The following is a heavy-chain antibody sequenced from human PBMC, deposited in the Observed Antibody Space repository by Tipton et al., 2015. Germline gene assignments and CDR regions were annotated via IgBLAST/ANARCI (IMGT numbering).Heavy chain of an antibody. CDR2: ISAYNGNT. V-gene: IGHV1-18*01. CDR3: ARDTMLRLGELSLSVGSPSWRRSYYYGMDV. D-gene: IGHD3-16*02. Sequence: QSGPEVKKPGSSVKVSCKASGYTFDTYGITWVRQAPGQGLEWMGWISAYNGNTNYAQKLQGRVTMTTDTSTSTAYMELRSLRSDDTAVYYCARDTMLRLGELSLSVGSPSWRRSYYYGMDVWGQGTTVTVSS. CDR1: GYTFDTYG. J-gene: IGHJ6*02.